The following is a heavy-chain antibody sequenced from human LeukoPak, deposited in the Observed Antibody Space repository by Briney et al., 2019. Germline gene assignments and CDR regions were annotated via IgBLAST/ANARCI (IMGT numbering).Heavy chain of an antibody. V-gene: IGHV3-9*01. CDR3: AKGKLIVGAITV. Sequence: PGRSLRLSCAASGFTFDDYAMHWVRQAPGKGLEWVSGISWNSGSIGYADSVKGRFTISRDNAKNSLYLQMNSLRAEDTALYYCAKGKLIVGAITVWGQGTLVTVSS. D-gene: IGHD1-26*01. J-gene: IGHJ4*02. CDR2: ISWNSGSI. CDR1: GFTFDDYA.